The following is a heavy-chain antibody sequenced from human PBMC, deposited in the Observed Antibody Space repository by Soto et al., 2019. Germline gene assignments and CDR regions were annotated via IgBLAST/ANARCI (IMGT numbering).Heavy chain of an antibody. V-gene: IGHV4-4*07. Sequence: SETLSLTCTVSGGSTSSYYWIWIRQPAGKGLEWIGRIYSSGSTNYNPSLKSRVTMSVDTSKNQFSLKLRSVTAADTAVYYCARRKYEAFDYWGQGTLVTVSS. D-gene: IGHD3-3*01. CDR2: IYSSGST. CDR1: GGSTSSYY. CDR3: ARRKYEAFDY. J-gene: IGHJ4*02.